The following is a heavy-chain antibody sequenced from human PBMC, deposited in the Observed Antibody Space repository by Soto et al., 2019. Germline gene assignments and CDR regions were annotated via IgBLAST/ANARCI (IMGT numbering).Heavy chain of an antibody. Sequence: PGGSLRLSCAASGFSFSNVWMSWVRQAPGKGLEWVGRIRSKTDGGTTDYAAPVKGRFTISRDDSKNTLYLQMSSLQTEDTAIYYCTTDMRWELPPLDYWGQGTLVTVSS. V-gene: IGHV3-15*01. CDR3: TTDMRWELPPLDY. J-gene: IGHJ4*02. CDR2: IRSKTDGGTT. CDR1: GFSFSNVW. D-gene: IGHD2-15*01.